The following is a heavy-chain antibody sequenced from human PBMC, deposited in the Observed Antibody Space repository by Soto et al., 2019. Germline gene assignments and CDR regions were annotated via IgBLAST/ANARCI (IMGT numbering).Heavy chain of an antibody. CDR1: GGTFRTYT. CDR3: ALCSWSAETLDI. D-gene: IGHD2-2*01. Sequence: QVQLVQSGAEVKKPGSSVKVSCKASGGTFRTYTVIWVRQAPGQGLEWMGRILPMVDITNSAQSFQGRLTITADKSTSTVYLELSRLRFEDTDLYYCALCSWSAETLDIWGRGTMVPVSS. V-gene: IGHV1-69*02. CDR2: ILPMVDIT. J-gene: IGHJ3*02.